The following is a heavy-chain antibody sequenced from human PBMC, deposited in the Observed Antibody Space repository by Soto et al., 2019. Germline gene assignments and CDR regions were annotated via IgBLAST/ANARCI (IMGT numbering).Heavy chain of an antibody. Sequence: GGSLRLSCAASGFTFSSYWMSWVRQAPGKGLEWVANIKQDGSEKYYVDSVKGRFTISRDNAKNSLYLQMNSLRAEDTAVYYCARVRGWGDDAFDIWGQGTMVTVSS. CDR3: ARVRGWGDDAFDI. J-gene: IGHJ3*02. CDR2: IKQDGSEK. D-gene: IGHD3-16*01. V-gene: IGHV3-7*01. CDR1: GFTFSSYW.